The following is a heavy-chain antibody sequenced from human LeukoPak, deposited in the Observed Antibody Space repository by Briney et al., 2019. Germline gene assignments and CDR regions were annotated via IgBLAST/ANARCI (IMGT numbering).Heavy chain of an antibody. D-gene: IGHD1-1*01. J-gene: IGHJ6*03. Sequence: SETLPLTCSVSDDSITMYYWTWIRQPPGKGLEWIGYVDHTGSTNFNPSLNGRVSISRDTTNNLFSLRLRSVTAADTAVYFCARGRVSSSTWYSTYYYYFYMDVWGKGTTVTVSS. CDR1: DDSITMYY. CDR2: VDHTGST. CDR3: ARGRVSSSTWYSTYYYYFYMDV. V-gene: IGHV4-59*01.